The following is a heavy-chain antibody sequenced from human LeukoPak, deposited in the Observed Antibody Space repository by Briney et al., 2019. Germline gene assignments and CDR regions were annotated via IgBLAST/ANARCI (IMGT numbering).Heavy chain of an antibody. CDR2: IYYSGAT. D-gene: IGHD5-12*01. Sequence: SETLSLTCNVSGGSISSYYWSWIRQPPGKGLEWIGYIYYSGATNYNPSLKSRVTISVDTSKNQFSLKLSSVTAADTAVYYCARRQRGYSGYDQIYYYYGMDVWGQGTTVTVSS. J-gene: IGHJ6*02. CDR1: GGSISSYY. V-gene: IGHV4-59*08. CDR3: ARRQRGYSGYDQIYYYYGMDV.